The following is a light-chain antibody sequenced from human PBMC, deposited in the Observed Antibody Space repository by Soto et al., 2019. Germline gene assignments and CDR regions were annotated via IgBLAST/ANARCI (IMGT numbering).Light chain of an antibody. J-gene: IGKJ4*01. CDR2: AAS. CDR1: HDIGRW. V-gene: IGKV1-12*01. Sequence: DIQMTQSPSSVSAFVGDRVAITCRASHDIGRWLAWYQQQPGKAPRLLIYAASSLQSGVPTRFSGSGSGTDFTLTITSLQPEDSAVYYCQQVKGFPLTFGGGTKVEIK. CDR3: QQVKGFPLT.